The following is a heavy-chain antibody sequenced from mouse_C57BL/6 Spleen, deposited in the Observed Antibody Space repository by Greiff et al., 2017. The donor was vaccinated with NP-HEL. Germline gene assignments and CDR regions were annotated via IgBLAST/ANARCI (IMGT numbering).Heavy chain of an antibody. Sequence: EVQLQESGAELVRPGASVKLSCTASGFNIKDDYMHWVKQRPEQGLEWIGWIDPENGDTEYASKFQGKATITADTSSNTAYLQLSSLTSEDTAVYYCTTRADYDDGDWYFDVWGTGTTVTVSS. J-gene: IGHJ1*03. CDR1: GFNIKDDY. CDR3: TTRADYDDGDWYFDV. CDR2: IDPENGDT. V-gene: IGHV14-4*01. D-gene: IGHD2-4*01.